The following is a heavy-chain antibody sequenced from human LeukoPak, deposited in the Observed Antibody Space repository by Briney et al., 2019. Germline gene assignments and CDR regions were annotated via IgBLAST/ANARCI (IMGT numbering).Heavy chain of an antibody. CDR2: VYYTGST. Sequence: SETLSLTCSVSGASVTSGGFYWGWLRQPPGKGLEWIATVYYTGSTYYNPSLKSRVTISIDTSKNQFSLNLRSAIAADTAVYYCARHSGSGSLSRPFDPWGQGTLVTVSS. CDR1: GASVTSGGFY. J-gene: IGHJ5*02. CDR3: ARHSGSGSLSRPFDP. D-gene: IGHD3-10*01. V-gene: IGHV4-39*01.